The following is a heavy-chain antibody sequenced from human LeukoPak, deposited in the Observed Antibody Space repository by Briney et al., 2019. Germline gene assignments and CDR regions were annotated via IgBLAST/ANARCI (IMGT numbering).Heavy chain of an antibody. J-gene: IGHJ4*02. Sequence: GGSLRLSCTASGFTFNSYVMYWVRQAPGKGLEYVSAISSDGGSTYYANSVKGRFTVSRDNSKNTLYLQMGSLRVDDMAVYYCVREAMRRNFDSWGQGTLVTVSS. V-gene: IGHV3-64*01. CDR2: ISSDGGST. CDR1: GFTFNSYV. CDR3: VREAMRRNFDS.